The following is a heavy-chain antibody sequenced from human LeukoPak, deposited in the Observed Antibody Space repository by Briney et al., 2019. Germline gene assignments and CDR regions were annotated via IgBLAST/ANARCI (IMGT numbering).Heavy chain of an antibody. CDR1: GGSISSGGYS. J-gene: IGHJ4*02. Sequence: PSQTLSLTCAVSGGSISSGGYSWSWIRQPPGKGLEWIGYIYHSGSTYYNPSLKSRVTISVDRSKNQFSLKLSSVTAADTAVYYCAGVDYGDYFDYWGQGTLVTVSS. V-gene: IGHV4-30-2*01. CDR3: AGVDYGDYFDY. CDR2: IYHSGST. D-gene: IGHD4-17*01.